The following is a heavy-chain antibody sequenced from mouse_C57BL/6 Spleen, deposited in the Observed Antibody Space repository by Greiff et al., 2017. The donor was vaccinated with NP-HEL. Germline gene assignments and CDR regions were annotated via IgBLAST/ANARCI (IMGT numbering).Heavy chain of an antibody. CDR1: GYAFSSSW. V-gene: IGHV1-82*01. CDR2: IYPGDGDT. Sequence: QVQLKESGPELVKPGASVKISCKASGYAFSSSWMNWVKQRPGKGLEWIGRIYPGDGDTNYNGKFKGKATLTADKSSSTAYMQLSSLTSEDSAVYFCAREGNLVFDVWGTGTTVTVSS. J-gene: IGHJ1*03. CDR3: AREGNLVFDV. D-gene: IGHD2-1*01.